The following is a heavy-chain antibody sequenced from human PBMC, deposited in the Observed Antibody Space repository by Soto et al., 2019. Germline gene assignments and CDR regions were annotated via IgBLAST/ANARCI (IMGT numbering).Heavy chain of an antibody. Sequence: QLRLQESGPGLVKPSETLSLTCSVSGGSVSYNSYYWGWIRRPPGKGLEWVGGIFYTGTTYYNPSLKDRLSISVDTSKNSFSLNLTSVTAADTAVYFCARLVVVAPVANVWGQGALVTVSS. CDR2: IFYTGTT. CDR3: ARLVVVAPVANV. CDR1: GGSVSYNSYY. J-gene: IGHJ4*02. D-gene: IGHD2-21*01. V-gene: IGHV4-39*01.